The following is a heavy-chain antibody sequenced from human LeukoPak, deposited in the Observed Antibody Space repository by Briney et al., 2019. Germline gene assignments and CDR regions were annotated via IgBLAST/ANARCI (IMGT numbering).Heavy chain of an antibody. CDR3: ARLPAYCSSTSCYYDY. CDR1: EFTFSNFW. J-gene: IGHJ4*02. D-gene: IGHD2-2*01. Sequence: GGSLRLSCSASEFTFSNFWMSWVRQAPGKGPEWVANIKQDGSEKYYVDSVKGRFTISRDNAETSLHLQMNSLRAEDTAVYYCARLPAYCSSTSCYYDYWGQGTLVTVSS. CDR2: IKQDGSEK. V-gene: IGHV3-7*01.